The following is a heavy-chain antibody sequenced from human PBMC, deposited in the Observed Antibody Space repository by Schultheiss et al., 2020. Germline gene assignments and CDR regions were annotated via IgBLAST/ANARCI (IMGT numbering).Heavy chain of an antibody. CDR2: IYWNDDK. D-gene: IGHD1-26*01. CDR3: AHSSSSGGDRTFDY. Sequence: SGPTLVKPTQTLTLTCTFSGFSLSTSGVGVGWIRQPPGKALEWLALIYWNDDKRYSPSLKSRLTITKDTSKNQVVLTMTNMDPVDTATYYCAHSSSSGGDRTFDYWGQGTLVTVVS. CDR1: GFSLSTSGVG. V-gene: IGHV2-5*01. J-gene: IGHJ4*02.